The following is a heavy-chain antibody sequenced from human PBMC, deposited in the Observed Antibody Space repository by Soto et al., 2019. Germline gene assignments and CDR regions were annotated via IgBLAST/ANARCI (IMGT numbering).Heavy chain of an antibody. CDR3: ARSKRDCSSTSCYPLDYYYYYMDV. V-gene: IGHV1-2*04. J-gene: IGHJ6*03. CDR1: GYTFTGYY. CDR2: INPNSGGT. D-gene: IGHD2-2*01. Sequence: ASVKVSCTASGYTFTGYYMHWVRQAPGQGLEWMGWINPNSGGTNYAQKFQGWVTMTRDTSISTAYMELSRLRSDDTAVYYCARSKRDCSSTSCYPLDYYYYYMDVWGKGTTVTVSS.